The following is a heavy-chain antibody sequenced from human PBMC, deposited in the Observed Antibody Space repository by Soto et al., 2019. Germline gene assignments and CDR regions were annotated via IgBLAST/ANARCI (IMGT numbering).Heavy chain of an antibody. Sequence: QVQLVQSGAEVKKPGSSVKVSCKASGGTFSSYTISWVRQAPGQGLEWMGRIIPILGIANYAQKFQGRVTITADKSTSTAYMELSSLRSEDTAVYYCASQTQPIYGDKRYFDLWGRGALVTVSS. CDR3: ASQTQPIYGDKRYFDL. V-gene: IGHV1-69*02. J-gene: IGHJ2*01. CDR2: IIPILGIA. D-gene: IGHD4-17*01. CDR1: GGTFSSYT.